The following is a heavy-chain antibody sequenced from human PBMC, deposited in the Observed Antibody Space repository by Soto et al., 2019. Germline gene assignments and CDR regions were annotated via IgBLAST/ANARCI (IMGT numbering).Heavy chain of an antibody. Sequence: QLQLQESGPGLVKPSETLSLTCTVSGGSISSSSYYWGWIRQPPGKGLEWIGSIYYSGSTYYNPSLKSRVTISVDTSKNQFSLKLSSVTAADTAVYYCANSDILTGYYMSWGWGQGTLVTVSS. D-gene: IGHD3-9*01. J-gene: IGHJ4*02. CDR1: GGSISSSSYY. CDR3: ANSDILTGYYMSWG. V-gene: IGHV4-39*01. CDR2: IYYSGST.